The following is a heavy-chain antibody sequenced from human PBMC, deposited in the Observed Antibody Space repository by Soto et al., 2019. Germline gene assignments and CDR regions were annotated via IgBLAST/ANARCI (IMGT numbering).Heavy chain of an antibody. CDR1: GFSFTNFA. J-gene: IGHJ4*02. D-gene: IGHD5-12*01. CDR3: ANADFTDRGDDYSDS. CDR2: IGASGDIT. Sequence: GGSLRLSRAASGFSFTNFAMNWLRQAPGKGLEWVAGIGASGDITWYADSVKGRLSISRENSKNTLYLQLNSLRFEDTSVYYCANADFTDRGDDYSDSCRPGT. V-gene: IGHV3-23*01.